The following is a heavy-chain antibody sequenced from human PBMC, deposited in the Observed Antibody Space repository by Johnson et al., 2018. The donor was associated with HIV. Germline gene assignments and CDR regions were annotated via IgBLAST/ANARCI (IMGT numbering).Heavy chain of an antibody. CDR3: ARVGILRRRGAFDI. J-gene: IGHJ3*02. D-gene: IGHD2-15*01. V-gene: IGHV3-7*05. CDR1: GFTFSSYW. CDR2: IKQDGSEK. Sequence: EVQVVESGGGVVQPGRSLRLSCAASGFTFSSYWMSWVRQAPGKGLEWVANIKQDGSEKYYVDSVKGRFTISRDNAKNSLYLQMNSLRAEDTAVYYCARVGILRRRGAFDIWGQGTMVTVSS.